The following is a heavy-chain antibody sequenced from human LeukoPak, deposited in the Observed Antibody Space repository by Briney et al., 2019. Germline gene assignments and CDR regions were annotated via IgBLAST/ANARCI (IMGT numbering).Heavy chain of an antibody. Sequence: GGSLRLSCAASGFTFSSYAMNWVRQTPGKGLEWVSAISRSGENTFYADSVKGRFTISRDNSKNTLFLQMNSLRAEDTAVYYCAKDTHYGYSGGFDYWGQGTLVTVSS. V-gene: IGHV3-23*01. CDR2: ISRSGENT. CDR1: GFTFSSYA. J-gene: IGHJ4*02. CDR3: AKDTHYGYSGGFDY. D-gene: IGHD2-21*01.